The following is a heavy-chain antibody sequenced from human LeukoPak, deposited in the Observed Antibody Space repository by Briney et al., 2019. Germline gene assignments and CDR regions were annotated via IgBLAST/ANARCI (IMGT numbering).Heavy chain of an antibody. D-gene: IGHD2-15*01. CDR3: ATVTQGHDAFDI. CDR2: FDPEDGEA. Sequence: ASVKVSCKVSGYILTELSMHWVRQAPGKGLEWMGGFDPEDGEAIYAQKFQGRVTMTEDTSTDTAYMELSSLRSEDTAVYYCATVTQGHDAFDIWGQGTMVTVSS. CDR1: GYILTELS. J-gene: IGHJ3*02. V-gene: IGHV1-24*01.